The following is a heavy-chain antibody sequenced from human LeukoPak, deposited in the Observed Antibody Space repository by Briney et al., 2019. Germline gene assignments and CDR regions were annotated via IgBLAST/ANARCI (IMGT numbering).Heavy chain of an antibody. D-gene: IGHD3-9*01. Sequence: PGGSLRLSCAASGLTFSNYGMAWVRQAPGKGLEWVSAISGSGESAYNADSVKGRFTISRDNSKNTLYLQMNRLRAEDTAVYYCAKDGGEYYDILTGYYPRLYYMDVWGKGTTVTISS. CDR1: GLTFSNYG. CDR2: ISGSGESA. J-gene: IGHJ6*03. CDR3: AKDGGEYYDILTGYYPRLYYMDV. V-gene: IGHV3-23*01.